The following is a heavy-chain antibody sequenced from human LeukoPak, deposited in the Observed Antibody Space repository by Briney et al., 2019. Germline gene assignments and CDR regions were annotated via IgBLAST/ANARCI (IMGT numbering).Heavy chain of an antibody. CDR2: ISYDGSNK. CDR1: GFTFSSYG. Sequence: PGASLRLSCAASGFTFSSYGMHWVRQAPGKGLEWVAVISYDGSNKYYADSVKGRFTISRDNSKNTLYLQMNSLRAEDTAVYYCAKAFYDILTGFPNWGQGTLVTVSS. CDR3: AKAFYDILTGFPN. V-gene: IGHV3-30*18. J-gene: IGHJ4*02. D-gene: IGHD3-9*01.